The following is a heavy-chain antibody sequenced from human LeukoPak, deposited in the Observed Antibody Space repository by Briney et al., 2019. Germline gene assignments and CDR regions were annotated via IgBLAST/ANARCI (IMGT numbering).Heavy chain of an antibody. CDR3: AREIAARQYYYYYMDV. V-gene: IGHV1-8*01. CDR2: MNPNSGNT. CDR1: GYTFTSYD. D-gene: IGHD6-6*01. Sequence: ASVKVSCKASGYTFTSYDINWVRQATGQGLEWMGWMNPNSGNTGYAQKFQGRVTMTRNTSISTAYMELSSLRSEDTAVYYCAREIAARQYYYYYMDVWGKGTTVTVSS. J-gene: IGHJ6*03.